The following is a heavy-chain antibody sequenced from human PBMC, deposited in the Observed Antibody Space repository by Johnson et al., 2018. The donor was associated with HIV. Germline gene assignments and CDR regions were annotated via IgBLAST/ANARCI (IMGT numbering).Heavy chain of an antibody. V-gene: IGHV3-7*05. J-gene: IGHJ3*02. Sequence: VQLVESGGGLVKPGGSLRLSCAASGFTFSNAWMSWVRQAPGKGLEWVANIKEDGSERYYVDSVRGRFTISRDNAQNSLFLQMNSLRAEDTAVYYCARVGADAFDIWGQGTMVTVSS. CDR3: ARVGADAFDI. CDR2: IKEDGSER. CDR1: GFTFSNAW. D-gene: IGHD1-26*01.